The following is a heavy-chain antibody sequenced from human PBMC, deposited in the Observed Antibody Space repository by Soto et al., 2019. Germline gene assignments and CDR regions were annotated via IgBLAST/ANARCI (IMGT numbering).Heavy chain of an antibody. Sequence: QVQLVESGGGVVQPGRSLRLSCAASGFTFSSYAMHWVRQAPGKGLEWVAVISYDGSNKYYADSVKGRFTISRDNSKNTLYLQMNSLRAEDTAVYYCARLGLGELSLSYFDYWGQGTLVTVSS. J-gene: IGHJ4*02. D-gene: IGHD3-16*02. CDR2: ISYDGSNK. V-gene: IGHV3-30-3*01. CDR3: ARLGLGELSLSYFDY. CDR1: GFTFSSYA.